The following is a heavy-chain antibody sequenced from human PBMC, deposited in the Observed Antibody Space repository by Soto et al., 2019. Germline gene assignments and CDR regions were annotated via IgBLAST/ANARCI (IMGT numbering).Heavy chain of an antibody. CDR2: IYTSGST. CDR3: ARGIAAAGYYYYYYGMDV. J-gene: IGHJ6*02. D-gene: IGHD6-13*01. V-gene: IGHV4-4*07. Sequence: SETLSLTCTVSGGSISSYYWSWIRQPSGKELEWIGRIYTSGSTNYNPSLKSRVTMSVDTSKNQFSLKLSSVTAADTAVYYCARGIAAAGYYYYYYGMDVWGQGTTVTVAS. CDR1: GGSISSYY.